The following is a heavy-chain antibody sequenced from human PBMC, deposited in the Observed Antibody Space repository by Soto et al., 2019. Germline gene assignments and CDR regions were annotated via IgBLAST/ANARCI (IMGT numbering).Heavy chain of an antibody. CDR3: ARGNSNKLPLGYFYGMEV. CDR2: IIPIFGTA. D-gene: IGHD4-4*01. Sequence: QVQLVHSGAEVKKPGSSVKVSCKASGGTFSSYAIRWVRQAPGQGLEWMGGIIPIFGTANYAQKFQGRVTINADEATITAYMELSSLRSEDTAVYYCARGNSNKLPLGYFYGMEVGGQGTRVTVSS. V-gene: IGHV1-69*01. CDR1: GGTFSSYA. J-gene: IGHJ6*02.